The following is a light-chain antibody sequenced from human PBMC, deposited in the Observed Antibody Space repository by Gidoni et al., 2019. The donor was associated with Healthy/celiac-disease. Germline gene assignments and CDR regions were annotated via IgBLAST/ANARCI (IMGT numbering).Light chain of an antibody. CDR3: QQYDSYPRT. CDR2: AAS. J-gene: IGKJ1*01. Sequence: AIRMTQSPSSFSASTGDRVPITCRASQGISSYLAWYQQKPGKAPKLLIYAASTLQSGVPSRFSGSGSGTDFTLTISCLQSEDFATYYCQQYDSYPRTFGQGTKVEIK. V-gene: IGKV1-8*01. CDR1: QGISSY.